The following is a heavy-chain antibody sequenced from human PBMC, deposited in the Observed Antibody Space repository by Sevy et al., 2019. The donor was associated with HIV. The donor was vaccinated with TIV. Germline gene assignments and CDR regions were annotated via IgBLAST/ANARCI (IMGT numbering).Heavy chain of an antibody. CDR1: GGSVSSSDYY. CDR3: ASKRGYSSGPFDY. J-gene: IGHJ4*02. V-gene: IGHV4-30-4*01. D-gene: IGHD5-18*01. Sequence: SETLSLTCTVSGGSVSSSDYYWSWIRQPPGKGLQWVGYIYYSGGTYYNPFLNSRVSMSVDTSKNQFSLKLSSVTAAVTAVYYCASKRGYSSGPFDYWGQGTLVTVSS. CDR2: IYYSGGT.